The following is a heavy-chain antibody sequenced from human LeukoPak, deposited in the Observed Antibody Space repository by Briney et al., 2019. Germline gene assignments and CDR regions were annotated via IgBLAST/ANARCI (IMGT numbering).Heavy chain of an antibody. CDR3: ARGLDAFDI. J-gene: IGHJ3*02. CDR2: INHSGST. V-gene: IGHV4-34*01. Sequence: PSETLSLTCAVYGGSFSGYYWSWIRQPPGKGLEWIGEINHSGSTNYNPSLKSRVTISLDTSKNQFSLKLSPVTAADTAVYYCARGLDAFDIWGQGTMVTVSS. CDR1: GGSFSGYY.